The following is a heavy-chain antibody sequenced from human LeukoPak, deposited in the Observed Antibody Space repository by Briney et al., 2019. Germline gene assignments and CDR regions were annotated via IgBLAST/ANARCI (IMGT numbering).Heavy chain of an antibody. CDR2: IYLNSGGT. V-gene: IGHV1-2*02. J-gene: IGHJ4*02. CDR3: ARDAAAAGTAFDY. D-gene: IGHD6-13*01. CDR1: GYTFTGYY. Sequence: ASVNVSCKPSGYTFTGYYMHCGPHTPRERVGCVVWIYLNSGGTNYAQKFQGRVNMTRDTSISTAYMELSRLRSDDTAVYYCARDAAAAGTAFDYWGQGTLVTVSS.